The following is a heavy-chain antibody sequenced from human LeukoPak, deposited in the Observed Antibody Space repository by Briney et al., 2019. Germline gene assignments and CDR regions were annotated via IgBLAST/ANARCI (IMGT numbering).Heavy chain of an antibody. J-gene: IGHJ4*02. CDR2: IKEDGSEK. D-gene: IGHD1-26*01. CDR3: ARDKIVGAITGSNFDC. Sequence: GGSLRLSCAASGFTFSSSAMSWVRQAPGKGLEWVANIKEDGSEKYYVDSVRGRFAISRDNGKNSLYLQMNSLRAEDTAVYYCARDKIVGAITGSNFDCWGQGTLVTVSS. V-gene: IGHV3-7*01. CDR1: GFTFSSSA.